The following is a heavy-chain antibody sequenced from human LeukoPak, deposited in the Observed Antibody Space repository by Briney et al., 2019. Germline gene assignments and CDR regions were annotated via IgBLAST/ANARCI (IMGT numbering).Heavy chain of an antibody. Sequence: SETLSLTCTVSGGSTSSYYWSWIRQPPGKGLEWIGYIYYSGSTNYNPSLKSRVTISVDTSKNQFSLKLSSVTAADTAVYYCARGSMVRGVIILSSPFFDYWGQGTLVTVSS. V-gene: IGHV4-59*01. D-gene: IGHD3-10*01. CDR3: ARGSMVRGVIILSSPFFDY. CDR2: IYYSGST. CDR1: GGSTSSYY. J-gene: IGHJ4*02.